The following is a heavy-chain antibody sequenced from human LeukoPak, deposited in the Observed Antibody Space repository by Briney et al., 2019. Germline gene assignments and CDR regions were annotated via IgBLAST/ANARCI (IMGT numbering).Heavy chain of an antibody. J-gene: IGHJ5*02. D-gene: IGHD2-2*01. CDR1: GGSISSGDYY. V-gene: IGHV4-30-4*01. Sequence: SQTLSLTCTVSGGSISSGDYYWNWIRQPPGKGLEWIGYMYYSGSTYYNPSLKSRVTISVDTSKNQFSLKLSSVTAADTAVYYCAREELYCSSTSCWNWFDPWGQGTLVTVSS. CDR3: AREELYCSSTSCWNWFDP. CDR2: MYYSGST.